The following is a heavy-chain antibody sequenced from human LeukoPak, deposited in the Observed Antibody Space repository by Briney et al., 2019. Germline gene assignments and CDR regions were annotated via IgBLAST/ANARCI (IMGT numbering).Heavy chain of an antibody. V-gene: IGHV4-34*01. Sequence: PSETLSLTCAVYGGSFSGYYWSWIRQPPGKGLEWIGEINHSGSTNYNPSLKSRVTISVDTSKNQFSLKLSSVTAADTAVYYCARRPYYYGSGSYFSRPGSYLRDNWFDPWGQGTLVTVSS. J-gene: IGHJ5*02. D-gene: IGHD3-10*01. CDR1: GGSFSGYY. CDR3: ARRPYYYGSGSYFSRPGSYLRDNWFDP. CDR2: INHSGST.